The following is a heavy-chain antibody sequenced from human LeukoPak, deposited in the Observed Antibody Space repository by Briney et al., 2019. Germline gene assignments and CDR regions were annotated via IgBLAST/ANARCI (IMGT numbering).Heavy chain of an antibody. V-gene: IGHV4-39*01. D-gene: IGHD3-10*01. CDR3: AGEGQTYYYTGVDY. J-gene: IGHJ4*02. CDR1: GGSISGSSYY. Sequence: SETLSLTCTVSGGSISGSSYYWGWIRQPPGKGLEWIGSIYYSGSTYYNPSLKSRVTISVDTSKNQFSLKLSSVTAADTAVYYRAGEGQTYYYTGVDYSGQGTLVTVSS. CDR2: IYYSGST.